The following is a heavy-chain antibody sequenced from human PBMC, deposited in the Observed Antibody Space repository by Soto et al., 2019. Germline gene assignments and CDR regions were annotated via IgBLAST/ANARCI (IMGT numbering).Heavy chain of an antibody. D-gene: IGHD3-10*01. Sequence: PSETLSLTCAVYGGSFSGYYWSWIRQPPGKGLEWIGEINHSGSTNYNPSLKSRVTISVDTSKNQFSLKLSSVTAADTAVYYCARGGRDGSGSFNWFDPWGQGTLVTVSS. CDR2: INHSGST. V-gene: IGHV4-34*01. CDR3: ARGGRDGSGSFNWFDP. J-gene: IGHJ5*02. CDR1: GGSFSGYY.